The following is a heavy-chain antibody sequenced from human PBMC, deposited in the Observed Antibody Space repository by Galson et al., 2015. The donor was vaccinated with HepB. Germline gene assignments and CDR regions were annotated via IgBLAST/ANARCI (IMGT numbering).Heavy chain of an antibody. J-gene: IGHJ6*02. V-gene: IGHV1-69*04. D-gene: IGHD3-9*01. CDR3: ARDSVTGLLADYYYGMDV. CDR2: IIPILGIA. CDR1: GGTFSSYA. Sequence: SVKVSCKASGGTFSSYAISWVRQAPGQGLEWMGRIIPILGIANYAQKFQGRVTITADKSTSTAYMELSSLRSEDTAVYYCARDSVTGLLADYYYGMDVWGQGTTVTVSS.